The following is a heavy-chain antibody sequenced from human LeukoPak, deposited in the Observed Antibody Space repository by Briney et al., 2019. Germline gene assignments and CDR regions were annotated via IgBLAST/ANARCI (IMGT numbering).Heavy chain of an antibody. D-gene: IGHD3-10*01. J-gene: IGHJ4*02. V-gene: IGHV3-33*01. CDR1: GFTFSSYG. CDR3: AREMEGDYGSGTFFDL. CDR2: IWYDGSNK. Sequence: PGRSLRLSCAASGFTFSSYGMHWVRQAPGKGLEWVAVIWYDGSNKYYADSVKGRFTISRDNSKNTLYLQMNSLRAEDTAVYYCAREMEGDYGSGTFFDLWGQGNMVTVSS.